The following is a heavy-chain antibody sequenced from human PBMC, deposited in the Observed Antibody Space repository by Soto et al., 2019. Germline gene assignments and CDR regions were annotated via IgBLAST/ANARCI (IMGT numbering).Heavy chain of an antibody. CDR2: IYYSGST. Sequence: SETLSLTCTVSGGSISSSSYYWVWIRQPPGKGQEWIGSIYYSGSTYYNPSLKSRVTISVDTSKNQFSLKLSSVTAADTAVYYCASIRITMIVVTYWGQGTLVTVSS. V-gene: IGHV4-39*01. D-gene: IGHD3-22*01. CDR1: GGSISSSSYY. J-gene: IGHJ4*02. CDR3: ASIRITMIVVTY.